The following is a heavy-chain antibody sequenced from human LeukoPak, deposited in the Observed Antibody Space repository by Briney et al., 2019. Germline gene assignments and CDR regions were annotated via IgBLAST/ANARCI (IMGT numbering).Heavy chain of an antibody. Sequence: VASVKVSCKASGYTFTSYGISWVRQAPGQGLEWMGWISAYNGNTNYAQKLQGRVTMTTDTSTSTAYMELRSLRSDDTAVYYCARGHYGDYESGFDPWGQGTLVTVSS. J-gene: IGHJ5*02. V-gene: IGHV1-18*01. CDR1: GYTFTSYG. CDR3: ARGHYGDYESGFDP. CDR2: ISAYNGNT. D-gene: IGHD4-17*01.